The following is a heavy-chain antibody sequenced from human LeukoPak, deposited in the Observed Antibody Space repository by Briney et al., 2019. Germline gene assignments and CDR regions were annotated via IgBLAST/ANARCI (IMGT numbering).Heavy chain of an antibody. CDR2: INHSGST. D-gene: IGHD2-2*01. CDR1: GGSFSGYY. J-gene: IGHJ4*02. V-gene: IGHV4-34*01. Sequence: PSETLSLTCAVYGGSFSGYYWSWIRQPPGKGLEWIGEINHSGSTNYNPSLKSRVTISVDTSKNQFSLKLSSVTAADTAVYYCASSRPLQKRYCRSTSCPTRPHSFDDWGQGTLVTLSS. CDR3: ASSRPLQKRYCRSTSCPTRPHSFDD.